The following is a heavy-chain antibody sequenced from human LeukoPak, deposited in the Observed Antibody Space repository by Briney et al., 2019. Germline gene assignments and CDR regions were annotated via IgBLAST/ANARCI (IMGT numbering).Heavy chain of an antibody. CDR3: ARRWVAFYPVNWFDP. CDR2: TYYRSKWYN. D-gene: IGHD2-15*01. CDR1: GDSVSSNSAA. J-gene: IGHJ5*02. V-gene: IGHV6-1*01. Sequence: SRTLSLTCALSGDSVSSNSAAWNWIRQSPSRGLEWLGRTYYRSKWYNDYAVSVKSRITINPDTSKNQFSLKLSSVTAADTAVYYCARRWVAFYPVNWFDPWGQGTLVTVSS.